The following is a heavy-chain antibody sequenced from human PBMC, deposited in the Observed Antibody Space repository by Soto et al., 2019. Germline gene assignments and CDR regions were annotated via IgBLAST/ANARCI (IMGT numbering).Heavy chain of an antibody. CDR1: GFTFSSYW. V-gene: IGHV3-7*01. D-gene: IGHD3-10*01. J-gene: IGHJ4*02. CDR2: IKQDGSEK. CDR3: ASQEGARLWPIPHYFDY. Sequence: GGSLRLSCAASGFTFSSYWMSWVRQAPGKGLEWVANIKQDGSEKYYVDSVKGRFTISRDNAKNSLYLQMNSLRAEDTAVYYCASQEGARLWPIPHYFDYWGQGTLVTVSS.